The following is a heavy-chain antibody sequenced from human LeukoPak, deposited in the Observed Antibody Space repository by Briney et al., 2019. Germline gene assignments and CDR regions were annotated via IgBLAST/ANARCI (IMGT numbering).Heavy chain of an antibody. V-gene: IGHV4-34*01. CDR1: GGSFSGYY. J-gene: IGHJ4*02. CDR2: INHSGST. Sequence: SETLSLTCAVYGGSFSGYYWSWIRQPPGKGLEWIGEINHSGSTNYNPSLKSRVTISVDTSKNQFSLKLSSVTAADTAVYYCARGRRYSSGWYLNYWGQGTLVTVSS. CDR3: ARGRRYSSGWYLNY. D-gene: IGHD6-19*01.